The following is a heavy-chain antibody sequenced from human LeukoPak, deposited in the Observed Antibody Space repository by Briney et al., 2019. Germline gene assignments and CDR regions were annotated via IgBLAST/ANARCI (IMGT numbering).Heavy chain of an antibody. CDR1: GFPFSSYG. D-gene: IGHD6-13*01. V-gene: IGHV3-30*02. J-gene: IGHJ4*02. CDR2: LRYDGSNK. Sequence: GGSLRLSFAASGFPFSSYGMSWGRQAPGKGLGWVGFLRYDGSNKYYADSVKGRFTISRDNSKNTLYLQMNSLRAEDTAVYYCAKVEYSSSWYYYFDYWGQGTLVTVSS. CDR3: AKVEYSSSWYYYFDY.